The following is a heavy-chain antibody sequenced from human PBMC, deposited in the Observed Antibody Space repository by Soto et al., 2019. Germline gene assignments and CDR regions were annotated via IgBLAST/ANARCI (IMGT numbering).Heavy chain of an antibody. V-gene: IGHV3-7*01. Sequence: EAQLVESGGGLVQPGGSLRLSCAASGFTFTNYWMSWVRQAPGKGLEWVANIKQDGSEKYYADSAKGRFIISRDNAKTSLYLQMNSLRAEDTAVYYCARDMGVFWSGYPEGGFGYWGQGTPVTVSS. CDR1: GFTFTNYW. D-gene: IGHD3-3*01. J-gene: IGHJ4*02. CDR3: ARDMGVFWSGYPEGGFGY. CDR2: IKQDGSEK.